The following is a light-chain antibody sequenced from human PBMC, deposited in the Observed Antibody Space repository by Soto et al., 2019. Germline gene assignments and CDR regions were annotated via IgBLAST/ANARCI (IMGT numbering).Light chain of an antibody. CDR2: VTS. V-gene: IGKV3-20*01. Sequence: EIVLTQSEATLSVSPGERVTLACRASQSVRGSKVAWYQQKPGEAPRLLIYVTSSRATGIPDRFSGSGSGTEFTLTISRLEHEDFAVYYFQEYGSSPPWTFGQGTKVDIK. J-gene: IGKJ1*01. CDR1: QSVRGSK. CDR3: QEYGSSPPWT.